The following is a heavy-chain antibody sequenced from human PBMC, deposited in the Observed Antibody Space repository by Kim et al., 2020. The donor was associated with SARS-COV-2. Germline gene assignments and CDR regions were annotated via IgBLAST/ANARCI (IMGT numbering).Heavy chain of an antibody. V-gene: IGHV3-33*01. CDR2: IWYDGSNK. Sequence: GGSLRLSCAASGFTFSSYGMHWVRQAPGKGLEWVAVIWYDGSNKYYADSVKGRFTISRDNSKNTLYLQMNSLRAEDTAVYYCARDDPAMTLDYWGQGTLVTVSS. D-gene: IGHD2-2*01. CDR1: GFTFSSYG. CDR3: ARDDPAMTLDY. J-gene: IGHJ4*02.